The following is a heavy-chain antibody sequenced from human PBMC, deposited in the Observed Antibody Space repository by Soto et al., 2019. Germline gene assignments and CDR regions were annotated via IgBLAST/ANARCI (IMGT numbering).Heavy chain of an antibody. CDR2: INPNSGGP. CDR3: ARDPSGIVGEGF. CDR1: GYTFTGYH. V-gene: IGHV1-2*02. J-gene: IGHJ4*02. Sequence: QVQLVQSGAEVKKTGASVKVSCKASGYTFTGYHIHWVRQAPGQGLEWMGWINPNSGGPNYAQKSQGRVTMTRDTSISTAYMELSRLTADDTAVYYCARDPSGIVGEGFWGQGTLVTVSS. D-gene: IGHD3-22*01.